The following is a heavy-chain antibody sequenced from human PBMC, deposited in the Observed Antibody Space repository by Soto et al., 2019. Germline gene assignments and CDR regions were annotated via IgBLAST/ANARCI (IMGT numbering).Heavy chain of an antibody. Sequence: QVQLQQWGAGLVKPSETLSLSCAVYGQSFSGHSWAWIRQPPGKGLEWIGEINESGSTYYNPSPKTRVTSSTDTSKNQFSLKLSSVSAADTAAYFCARGSGIVALPGELEDVNYDYWGQGTLVNVSS. J-gene: IGHJ4*02. V-gene: IGHV4-34*01. CDR1: GQSFSGHS. D-gene: IGHD1-1*01. CDR2: INESGST. CDR3: ARGSGIVALPGELEDVNYDY.